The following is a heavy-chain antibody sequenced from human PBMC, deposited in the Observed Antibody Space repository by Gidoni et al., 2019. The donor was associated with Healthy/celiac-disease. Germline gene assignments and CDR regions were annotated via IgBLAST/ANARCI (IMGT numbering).Heavy chain of an antibody. J-gene: IGHJ4*02. CDR1: GFTFSSYS. D-gene: IGHD3-10*01. V-gene: IGHV3-21*01. CDR2: ISSSSSYI. CDR3: ARDLRAGKGY. Sequence: EVQLVESGGGLVKPGGSLRLSCAASGFTFSSYSLNWVRQAPGKGLEWVSSISSSSSYIYYADSVKGRFTISRDNAKNSLYLQMNSLRAEDTAVYYCARDLRAGKGYWGQGTLVTVSS.